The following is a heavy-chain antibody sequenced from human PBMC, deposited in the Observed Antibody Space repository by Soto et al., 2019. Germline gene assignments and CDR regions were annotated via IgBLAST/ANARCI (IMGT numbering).Heavy chain of an antibody. D-gene: IGHD5-18*01. CDR3: ARALSGYTYGPLDY. CDR1: GGSISSGGYY. Sequence: SETLSLTCTVSGGSISSGGYYWSWIRQHPGKELEWIGYIYYSGSTNYNPSLKSRVTISVDTSKNQFSLKLSSVTAADTAVYYCARALSGYTYGPLDYWGQGTLVTVSS. CDR2: IYYSGST. V-gene: IGHV4-61*08. J-gene: IGHJ4*02.